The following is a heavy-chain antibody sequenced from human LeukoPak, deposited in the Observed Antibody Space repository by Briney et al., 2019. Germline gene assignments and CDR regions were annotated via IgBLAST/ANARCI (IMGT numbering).Heavy chain of an antibody. D-gene: IGHD3-10*01. Sequence: SVKVSCKATGGAFNSYGVSWVRQAPGQGLEWMGGIIPIFGTSTYAQKFQGRVTITADESTSTAYTELSSLRSEDTAVYYCARSNYYGSGTPDYYYGMDVWGIGTTVTVSS. CDR1: GGAFNSYG. J-gene: IGHJ6*04. CDR3: ARSNYYGSGTPDYYYGMDV. V-gene: IGHV1-69*13. CDR2: IIPIFGTS.